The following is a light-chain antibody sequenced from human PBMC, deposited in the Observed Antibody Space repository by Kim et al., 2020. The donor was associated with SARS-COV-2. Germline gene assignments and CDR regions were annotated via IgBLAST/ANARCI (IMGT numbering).Light chain of an antibody. J-gene: IGKJ1*01. V-gene: IGKV3-20*01. CDR3: QQYSSSFRT. CDR1: QSVSSNY. CDR2: DAS. Sequence: SPGERATLSGRASQSVSSNYLAWYQQRPGQAPRLLIYDASSRATGIPDRFSGSGSGTDFTLTISRLEPEDFAVYYCQQYSSSFRTFGQGTKVDIK.